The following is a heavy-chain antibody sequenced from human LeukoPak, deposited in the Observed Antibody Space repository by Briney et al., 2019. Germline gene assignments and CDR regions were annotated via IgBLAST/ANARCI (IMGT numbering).Heavy chain of an antibody. V-gene: IGHV4-4*07. CDR3: ARSRYYYGSGSYPFDY. Sequence: PSGTLPLTCTVSGGSISSYYWSWIRQPAGKGLEWIGRIYTSGSTNYNPSLKSRVTMSVDTSKNQFSLKLSSVTAADTAVYYCARSRYYYGSGSYPFDYWGQGTLVTVSS. CDR1: GGSISSYY. CDR2: IYTSGST. J-gene: IGHJ4*02. D-gene: IGHD3-10*01.